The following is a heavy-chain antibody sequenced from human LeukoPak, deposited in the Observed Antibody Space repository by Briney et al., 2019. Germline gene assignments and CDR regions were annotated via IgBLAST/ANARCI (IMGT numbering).Heavy chain of an antibody. CDR3: TAKVIRGNSGDDYDD. Sequence: GGSLRLSCAASGVTFSDYGMHWVRQAPGKGLEWVALISSNGNDKLYGDSVKGRFTISRDDSKSTLYLQMNSLRVEDTAVYYCTAKVIRGNSGDDYDDWGQGTLVTVSS. CDR2: ISSNGNDK. J-gene: IGHJ4*02. CDR1: GVTFSDYG. D-gene: IGHD5-12*01. V-gene: IGHV3-30*03.